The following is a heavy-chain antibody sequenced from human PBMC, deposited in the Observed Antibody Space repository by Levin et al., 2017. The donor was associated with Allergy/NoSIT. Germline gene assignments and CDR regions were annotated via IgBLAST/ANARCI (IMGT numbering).Heavy chain of an antibody. J-gene: IGHJ6*02. Sequence: KISCKASGFTFTSSAVQWVRQARGQRLEWIGWIVVGSGNTNYAQKFQERVTITRDMSTSTAYMELSSLRSEDTAVYYCAADNYYGSGSYFHYYYGMDVWGQGTTVTVSS. CDR3: AADNYYGSGSYFHYYYGMDV. CDR2: IVVGSGNT. D-gene: IGHD3-10*01. CDR1: GFTFTSSA. V-gene: IGHV1-58*01.